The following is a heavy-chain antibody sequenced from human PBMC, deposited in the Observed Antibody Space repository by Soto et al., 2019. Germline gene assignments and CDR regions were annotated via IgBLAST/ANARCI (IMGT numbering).Heavy chain of an antibody. CDR1: GYSFTKSG. CDR3: ARTDCSSTSCYKYYYYGMDV. CDR2: INPGDGDT. Sequence: ASVKVSCKTSGYSFTKSGLHWVRQAPGQRLEWMGWINPGDGDTKYSQKFQGRVTITRDTSATTAYMELSSLRSEDSAVFYCARTDCSSTSCYKYYYYGMDVWGQGITVTVSS. D-gene: IGHD2-2*01. V-gene: IGHV1-3*01. J-gene: IGHJ6*02.